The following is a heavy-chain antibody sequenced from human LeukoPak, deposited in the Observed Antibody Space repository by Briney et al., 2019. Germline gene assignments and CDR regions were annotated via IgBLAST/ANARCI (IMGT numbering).Heavy chain of an antibody. CDR2: ISNSGST. CDR3: ARAEGVLWGYYYYYMDV. J-gene: IGHJ6*03. V-gene: IGHV4-59*01. D-gene: IGHD3-10*01. CDR1: GGSISSYY. Sequence: PSETLSLTCTVSGGSISSYYWSWIRQPPGKGLEWIGYISNSGSTNYNPSLKSRVTISVDTSKNQFSLKLSSVTAADTAVYYCARAEGVLWGYYYYYMDVWGKGTTVTVSS.